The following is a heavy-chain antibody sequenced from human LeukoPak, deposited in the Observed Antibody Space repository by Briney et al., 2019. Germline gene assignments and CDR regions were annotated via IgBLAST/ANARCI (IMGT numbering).Heavy chain of an antibody. CDR1: GFNFSSYG. V-gene: IGHV3-30*02. J-gene: IGHJ6*02. D-gene: IGHD6-13*01. CDR3: AKLVADSSSWYFLDYYYGMDV. Sequence: PGGSVRHSCAACGFNFSSYGLLGVRPAPGRGLVGGAFLRYDGSNKYYADYVKSQFTTSRVNSTNPLYLEMISLSGEDMGVWYCAKLVADSSSWYFLDYYYGMDVWGQGNTVTVSS. CDR2: LRYDGSNK.